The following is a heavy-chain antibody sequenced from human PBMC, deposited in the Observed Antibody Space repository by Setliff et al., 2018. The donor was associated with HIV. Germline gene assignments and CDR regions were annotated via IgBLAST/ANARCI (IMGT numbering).Heavy chain of an antibody. D-gene: IGHD2-15*01. V-gene: IGHV1-69*04. CDR3: ARDFHVLGYCSADSCPYDASDV. CDR2: IISILGTP. CDR1: GGTFSAYA. J-gene: IGHJ3*01. Sequence: SVKVSCKASGGTFSAYAVNWVRQAHGQGLEWMGRIISILGTPNYSHKFQGRVTITADKSTTTTYMVLSSLRSDDTAIYYCARDFHVLGYCSADSCPYDASDVWVQVTMVTVSS.